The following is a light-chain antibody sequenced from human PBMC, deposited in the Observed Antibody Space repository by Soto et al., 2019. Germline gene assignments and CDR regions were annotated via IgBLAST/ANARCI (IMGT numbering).Light chain of an antibody. V-gene: IGKV3-11*01. Sequence: EIVLTQSPATLSLSPGERATLSCRASQSVSSYLAWYQQKPGQAPRLLIYDASNRATGIPARFSGSGSGTDFTLTSSGLEPEDFAVYYCQQRSNWPTFGGGTKVEIK. CDR1: QSVSSY. CDR2: DAS. CDR3: QQRSNWPT. J-gene: IGKJ4*01.